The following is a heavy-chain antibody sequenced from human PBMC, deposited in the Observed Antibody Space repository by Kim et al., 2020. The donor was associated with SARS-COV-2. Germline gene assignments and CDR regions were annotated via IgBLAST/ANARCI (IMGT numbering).Heavy chain of an antibody. Sequence: GGSLRLSCAASGFTVSRNYMSWVRQAPGKGLEWVSVIYSGGSTYYADSVKGRFTISRDNSKNTLYLQMNSLRAEDTAVYYCVRDPFCGGGSCYPAPYYAMDVWGQGTTVTVSS. CDR3: VRDPFCGGGSCYPAPYYAMDV. D-gene: IGHD2-15*01. CDR1: GFTVSRNY. V-gene: IGHV3-53*01. J-gene: IGHJ6*02. CDR2: IYSGGST.